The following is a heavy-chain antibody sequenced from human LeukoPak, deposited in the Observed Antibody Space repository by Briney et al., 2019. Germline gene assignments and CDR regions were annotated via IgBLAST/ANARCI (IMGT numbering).Heavy chain of an antibody. CDR1: GGSVSNYY. CDR2: IFYTGTT. V-gene: IGHV4-59*02. CDR3: ARRGSRSWYFDS. Sequence: SETLSLTCSVSGGSVSNYYWNWIRQPPGKGLEWIGYIFYTGTTNYNPSVNSRVTMSADPSKNQLSLNLSSVTSADTAVYYCARRGSRSWYFDSWGQGTLVTVSS. D-gene: IGHD6-13*01. J-gene: IGHJ4*02.